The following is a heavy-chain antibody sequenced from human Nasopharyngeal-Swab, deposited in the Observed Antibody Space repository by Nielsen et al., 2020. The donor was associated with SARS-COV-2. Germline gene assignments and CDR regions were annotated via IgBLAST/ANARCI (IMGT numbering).Heavy chain of an antibody. J-gene: IGHJ4*02. D-gene: IGHD1-26*01. Sequence: VRQMPGKGLEWVGRTRKRGNTYATEYAASVKSRFTISRVDSRNSLSLHMSGLTTEDTAVYYCSRWEGGAYFDYWGQGTLVTVSS. CDR2: TRKRGNTYAT. V-gene: IGHV3-72*01. CDR3: SRWEGGAYFDY.